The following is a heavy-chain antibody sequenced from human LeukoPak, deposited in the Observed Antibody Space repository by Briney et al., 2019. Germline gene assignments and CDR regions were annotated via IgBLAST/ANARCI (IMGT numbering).Heavy chain of an antibody. Sequence: PSQTLSLTCTVSGGSISRGGYYWSWIRQPPGKGLEWIGYIYYSGSTYYNPSLKSRVTISVDTSKNEFSLKLSSVTAADTAVYYCASGCSSWEGPFDYWGQGTLVTVSS. CDR2: IYYSGST. J-gene: IGHJ4*02. CDR1: GGSISRGGYY. V-gene: IGHV4-31*03. CDR3: ASGCSSWEGPFDY. D-gene: IGHD6-13*01.